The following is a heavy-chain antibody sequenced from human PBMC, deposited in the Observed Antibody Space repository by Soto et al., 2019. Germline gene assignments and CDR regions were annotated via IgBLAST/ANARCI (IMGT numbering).Heavy chain of an antibody. Sequence: GASVKVSCKASGFSFTTYYMHWVRHAPGQGLEWMGIFNPSGGSPGYTQKFQGRVTMTRDSSTSTVYMELSSLRSEDTAVYFCARGYCSGGTCYPPDYWGQGSLVTVSS. CDR3: ARGYCSGGTCYPPDY. CDR1: GFSFTTYY. J-gene: IGHJ4*02. CDR2: FNPSGGSP. V-gene: IGHV1-46*03. D-gene: IGHD2-15*01.